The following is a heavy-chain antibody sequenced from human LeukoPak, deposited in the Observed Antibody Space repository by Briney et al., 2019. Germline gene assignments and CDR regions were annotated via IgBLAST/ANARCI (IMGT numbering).Heavy chain of an antibody. D-gene: IGHD3-22*01. CDR2: INHSGST. CDR1: GGSFSGYY. CDR3: ARHLMARYYDPVGAFDI. J-gene: IGHJ3*02. Sequence: PSETLSLTCAVYGGSFSGYYWSLIRQPPGKGLEWIGEINHSGSTNYNPSLKSRVTISVDTSKNQFSLKLSSVTAADTAVYYCARHLMARYYDPVGAFDIWGQGTMVTVSS. V-gene: IGHV4-34*01.